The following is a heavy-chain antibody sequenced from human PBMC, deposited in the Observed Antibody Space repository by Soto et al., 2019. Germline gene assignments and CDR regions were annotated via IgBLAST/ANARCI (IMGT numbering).Heavy chain of an antibody. Sequence: ASVKVSCKASGGTFSSYAISWVRQAPGQGLEWMGGIIPIFGTANYAQKFQGRVTITADESTSTAYMELSSLRSEDTAVYYCARDTIEVAGTRYFDYWGQGTLVTVSS. V-gene: IGHV1-69*13. J-gene: IGHJ4*02. CDR2: IIPIFGTA. CDR1: GGTFSSYA. D-gene: IGHD6-19*01. CDR3: ARDTIEVAGTRYFDY.